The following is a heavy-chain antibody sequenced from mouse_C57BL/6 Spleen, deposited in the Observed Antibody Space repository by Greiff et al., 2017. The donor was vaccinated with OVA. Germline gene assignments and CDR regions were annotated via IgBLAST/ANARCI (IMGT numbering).Heavy chain of an antibody. CDR3: ARHEDGSYSNYWYFDV. D-gene: IGHD2-5*01. V-gene: IGHV1-62-2*01. J-gene: IGHJ1*03. CDR2: FYPGSGSI. Sequence: QVQLQQSGAELVKPGASVKLSCKASGYTFTEYSIHWVQQRSGQGLEWIGWFYPGSGSIKYNEKFKGKATLTAAKSSSTVYMELSRLTSEDSAVYFCARHEDGSYSNYWYFDVWGTGTTVTVSS. CDR1: GYTFTEYS.